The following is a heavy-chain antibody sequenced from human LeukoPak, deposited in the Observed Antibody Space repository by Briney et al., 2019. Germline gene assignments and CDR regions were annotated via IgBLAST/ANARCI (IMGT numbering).Heavy chain of an antibody. CDR1: GFTFSSYA. Sequence: PGGSLRLSCAASGFTFSSYAMSWVRQAPGKGLEWVSAISGSGGSTYYADSVKGRFTISRDNSKNTLYLQMNSLRAEDTAVYYCAKEGRTTVTTTQSYYYYYMDVWGKGTTVTVSS. CDR2: ISGSGGST. J-gene: IGHJ6*03. CDR3: AKEGRTTVTTTQSYYYYYMDV. V-gene: IGHV3-23*01. D-gene: IGHD4-11*01.